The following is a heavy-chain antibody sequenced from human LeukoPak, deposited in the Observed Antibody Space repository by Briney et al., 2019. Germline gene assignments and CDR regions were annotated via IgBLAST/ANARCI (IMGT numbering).Heavy chain of an antibody. CDR3: AKDALPPQYQGYYYYMDV. CDR2: IRYDGTNK. Sequence: PGGSLRLSCAASGFTFSSFGMHWVRQAPGQGLEWVAFIRYDGTNKYYADSVKGRFTISRDNSKNTLYLQMNSLRAEDTAVYYCAKDALPPQYQGYYYYMDVWGKGTTVTVSS. CDR1: GFTFSSFG. V-gene: IGHV3-30*02. J-gene: IGHJ6*03. D-gene: IGHD2/OR15-2a*01.